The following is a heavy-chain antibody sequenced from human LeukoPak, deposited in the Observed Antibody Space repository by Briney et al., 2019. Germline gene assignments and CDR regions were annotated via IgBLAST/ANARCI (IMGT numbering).Heavy chain of an antibody. V-gene: IGHV3-21*01. CDR1: GFTFSSYS. CDR2: ISSSSNYI. Sequence: GGSLRLSCAASGFTFSSYSMSWVRQAPGKGLEWGSSISSSSNYIYYADEVKGRLTIAREKDKNSLYVQMKSLRGGDTAVYYSASDYRSVSYYQFDYCAQGPLFTVSS. CDR3: ASDYRSVSYYQFDY. D-gene: IGHD3-10*01. J-gene: IGHJ4*02.